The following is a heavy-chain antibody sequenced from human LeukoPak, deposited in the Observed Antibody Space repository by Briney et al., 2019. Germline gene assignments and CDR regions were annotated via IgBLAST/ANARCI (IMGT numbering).Heavy chain of an antibody. CDR3: AKTHCGGGSCDKFDS. CDR2: VYASATT. CDR1: GASISTYF. J-gene: IGHJ5*01. Sequence: PSETLSLTCTVSGASISTYFWSWIRQPAGKRTEWIGRVYASATTYYNPSLRSRVTLSIDTSKNQFSLSLNSVTAADTAVYYCAKTHCGGGSCDKFDSWGQGILVTVSS. D-gene: IGHD2-21*01. V-gene: IGHV4-4*07.